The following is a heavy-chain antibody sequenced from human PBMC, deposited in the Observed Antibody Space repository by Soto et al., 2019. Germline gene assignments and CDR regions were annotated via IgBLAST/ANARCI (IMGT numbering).Heavy chain of an antibody. V-gene: IGHV3-74*01. Sequence: LRLSCAASGFTFSSYWMHWVRQAPGKGLVWVSRINSDGSRTSYADSVKGRFTISRDNTKNTLYLQMNSLRAEDTAVYYCARDYRDGYKPNDYWGQGTLVTVSS. D-gene: IGHD5-12*01. CDR2: INSDGSRT. CDR3: ARDYRDGYKPNDY. CDR1: GFTFSSYW. J-gene: IGHJ4*02.